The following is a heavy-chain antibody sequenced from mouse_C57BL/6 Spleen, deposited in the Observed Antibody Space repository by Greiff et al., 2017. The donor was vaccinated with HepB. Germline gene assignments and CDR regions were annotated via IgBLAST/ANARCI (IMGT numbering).Heavy chain of an antibody. CDR1: GFTFSSYA. CDR2: ISDGGSYT. CDR3: ARDRGASYYFDY. V-gene: IGHV5-4*01. Sequence: EVKLVESGGGLVKPGGSLKLSCAASGFTFSSYAMSWVRQTPEKRLEWVATISDGGSYTYYPDNVKVRFTISRDNAKNNLYLQMSHLKSEDTAMYYCARDRGASYYFDYWGQGTTLTVSS. J-gene: IGHJ2*01. D-gene: IGHD3-1*01.